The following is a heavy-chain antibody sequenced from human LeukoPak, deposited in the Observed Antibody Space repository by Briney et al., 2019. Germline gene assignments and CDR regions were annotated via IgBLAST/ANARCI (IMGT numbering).Heavy chain of an antibody. CDR3: ARDKIAATSRDDAFDI. J-gene: IGHJ3*02. CDR2: INPSGGST. Sequence: ASVKVSCKASGYTFTSYYMHWVRQAPGQGLEWMGIINPSGGSTSYAQKFQGRVTMTRDMSTSTVYMELSSLRSEYTAVYYCARDKIAATSRDDAFDIWGQGTMVTVSS. CDR1: GYTFTSYY. D-gene: IGHD6-13*01. V-gene: IGHV1-46*01.